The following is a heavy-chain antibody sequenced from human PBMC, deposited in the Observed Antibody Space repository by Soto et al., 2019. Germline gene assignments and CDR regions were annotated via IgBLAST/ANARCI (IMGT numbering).Heavy chain of an antibody. Sequence: QVQLQQWGAGLLKPSETLSLTCAVYGGSFSDYYWSWIRQPPGKGLEWIGEINHSGSTNYNPSLKSRVSTSVDTSKNQFSLRLSSVTAADTAIYYCASQRPTVTTFDYWGQGTPVTVSS. V-gene: IGHV4-34*02. J-gene: IGHJ4*02. CDR2: INHSGST. CDR1: GGSFSDYY. D-gene: IGHD4-17*01. CDR3: ASQRPTVTTFDY.